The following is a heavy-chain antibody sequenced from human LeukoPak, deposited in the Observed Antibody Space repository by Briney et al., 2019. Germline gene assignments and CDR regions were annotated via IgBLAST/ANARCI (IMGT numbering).Heavy chain of an antibody. D-gene: IGHD4-23*01. CDR2: IKQDGSEK. CDR3: ARDYGGSIHPFGP. V-gene: IGHV3-7*01. J-gene: IGHJ5*02. Sequence: GGSLRLSCAASGFTFSSYWMSWVRQAPGKGLEWVANIKQDGSEKYYVDSVKGRFTISRDNAKNSLYLQMNSLRAQDTAVYYCARDYGGSIHPFGPWGQGTLVTVSS. CDR1: GFTFSSYW.